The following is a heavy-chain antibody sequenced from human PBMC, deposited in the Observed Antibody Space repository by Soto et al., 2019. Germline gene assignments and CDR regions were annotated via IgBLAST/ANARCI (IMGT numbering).Heavy chain of an antibody. CDR1: GFTFDDYA. CDR2: ISWNSGSI. V-gene: IGHV3-9*01. J-gene: IGHJ3*02. D-gene: IGHD3-16*02. Sequence: EVQLVESGGGLVQPGRSLRLSCAASGFTFDDYAMHWVRQAPGKGLEWVSGISWNSGSIGYADSVKGRFTISRDNAKNSLYLQMNSLRAEDTALYYCAKEGWGSYRYYRIGLGAFDIWGQGTMVTVSS. CDR3: AKEGWGSYRYYRIGLGAFDI.